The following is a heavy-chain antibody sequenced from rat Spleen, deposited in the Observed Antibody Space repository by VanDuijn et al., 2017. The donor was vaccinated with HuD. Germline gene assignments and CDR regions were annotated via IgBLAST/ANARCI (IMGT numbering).Heavy chain of an antibody. V-gene: IGHV5-29*01. Sequence: EVQLVESGGGLVQPGRSLKLSCAASGFTFSDYDMAWIRQAPTKGLEWVTTISYDGGSTNYRDSVKGRFTISRDNAKSTLDLQRDSLRSEETATYYCARLGYGGYDYWGQGVMVTVSS. D-gene: IGHD1-11*01. CDR2: ISYDGGST. CDR1: GFTFSDYD. CDR3: ARLGYGGYDY. J-gene: IGHJ2*01.